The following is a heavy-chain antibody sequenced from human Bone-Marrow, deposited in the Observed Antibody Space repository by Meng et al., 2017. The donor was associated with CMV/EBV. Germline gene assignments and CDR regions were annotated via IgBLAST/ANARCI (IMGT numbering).Heavy chain of an antibody. CDR1: GYTFTSYA. CDR2: IIPIFGTA. J-gene: IGHJ6*02. Sequence: SVKVSCKASGYTFTSYAISWVRQAPGQGLAWMGGIIPIFGTANYAQKFQGRVTITTDESTSTAYMELSSLRSEDTAVYYWASPSGGAADPYYYYYYGMDVWGQGTTVTVSS. V-gene: IGHV1-69*05. CDR3: ASPSGGAADPYYYYYYGMDV. D-gene: IGHD6-13*01.